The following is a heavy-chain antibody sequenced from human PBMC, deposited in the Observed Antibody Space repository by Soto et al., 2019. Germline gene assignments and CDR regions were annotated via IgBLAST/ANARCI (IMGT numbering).Heavy chain of an antibody. J-gene: IGHJ4*02. CDR1: GFTFTTYA. D-gene: IGHD2-15*01. CDR3: ARDQCFGGGRSCYYFDF. Sequence: LRLSCAASGFTFTTYAMHWVRQAPGKGLEGVAVISNDGRGKYYADSVKGRFTISRDNSKNTLYLQMNSLRSDDTAVYYCARDQCFGGGRSCYYFDFWGQGTLVTVSS. V-gene: IGHV3-30*04. CDR2: ISNDGRGK.